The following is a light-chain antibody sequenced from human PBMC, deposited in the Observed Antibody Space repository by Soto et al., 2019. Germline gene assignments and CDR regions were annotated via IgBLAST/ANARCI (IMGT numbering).Light chain of an antibody. V-gene: IGKV1-39*01. CDR1: QNIDRY. J-gene: IGKJ2*01. CDR3: QQSYSAPYT. CDR2: GAA. Sequence: DIQMTQSPSSLSASVGDRVSISCRTSQNIDRYLNWYQQKPGKAPQVLISGAASLQSGVPSRFSGSGSGTEFTLSISSLQPEDFATYFCQQSYSAPYTFRQGTRLEI.